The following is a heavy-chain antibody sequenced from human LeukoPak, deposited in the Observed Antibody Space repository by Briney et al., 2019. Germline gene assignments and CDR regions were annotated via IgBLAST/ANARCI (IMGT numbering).Heavy chain of an antibody. CDR3: ARGGGYYDSSGYYYFDY. Sequence: ASVKVSCKASGYTFTSYYMHWVRQAPGQGLEWMGIINPSGGSTSYAQKFQGRVTMTRDTSTSTVYMELSSLRSEDTAVYYCARGGGYYDSSGYYYFDYWGQGTLVTVSS. D-gene: IGHD3-22*01. V-gene: IGHV1-46*01. J-gene: IGHJ4*02. CDR1: GYTFTSYY. CDR2: INPSGGST.